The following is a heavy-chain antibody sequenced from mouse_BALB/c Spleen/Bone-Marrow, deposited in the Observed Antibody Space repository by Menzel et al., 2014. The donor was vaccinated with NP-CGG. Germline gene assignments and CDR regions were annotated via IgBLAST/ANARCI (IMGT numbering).Heavy chain of an antibody. CDR2: IHPSDSET. V-gene: IGHV1-74*04. Sequence: VQLHQSGAELVRPGASVNLSCKVSGCSFTSYWMNWVKQRPGQGFVRIGMIHPSDSETRLNQKFKDKATLTVDKSSSTACMQLSSPTSEDSAVYYCARRERTGMNYWGQGTTLTVSS. D-gene: IGHD4-1*01. J-gene: IGHJ2*01. CDR1: GCSFTSYW. CDR3: ARRERTGMNY.